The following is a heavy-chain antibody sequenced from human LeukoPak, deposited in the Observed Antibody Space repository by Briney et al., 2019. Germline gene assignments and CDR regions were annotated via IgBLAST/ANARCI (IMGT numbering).Heavy chain of an antibody. CDR3: ARDRSDFWSGYLTARYYYYGMDV. Sequence: SVKVSCKASGGTFSSYAISWVRQAPGQGLEWMGGIIPIFGTANYAQKFQGRVTITADESTSTAYMELSSLRSEDTAVYYCARDRSDFWSGYLTARYYYYGMDVWGQGTTVTVSS. CDR2: IIPIFGTA. CDR1: GGTFSSYA. J-gene: IGHJ6*02. D-gene: IGHD3-3*01. V-gene: IGHV1-69*13.